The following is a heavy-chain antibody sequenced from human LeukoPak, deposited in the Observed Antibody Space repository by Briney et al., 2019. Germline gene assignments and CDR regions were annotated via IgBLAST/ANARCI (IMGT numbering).Heavy chain of an antibody. D-gene: IGHD3-22*01. Sequence: GGSLRLSCAASGFTFSSYWMHWVRQAPGKGLEWVAVISYDGSNKYYADSVKGRFTISRDNSKNTLYLQMNSLRAEDTAVYYCAKELEYYYDSSGYYRLDHDAFDIWGQGTMVTVSS. CDR1: GFTFSSYW. V-gene: IGHV3-30*18. CDR2: ISYDGSNK. J-gene: IGHJ3*02. CDR3: AKELEYYYDSSGYYRLDHDAFDI.